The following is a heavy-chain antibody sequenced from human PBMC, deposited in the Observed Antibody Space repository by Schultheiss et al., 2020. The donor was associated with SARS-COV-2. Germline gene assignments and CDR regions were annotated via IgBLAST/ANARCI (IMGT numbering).Heavy chain of an antibody. Sequence: GESLKISCAASGFTFSSSAINWVRQAPGKGLDWVSFIDSSGDTTFYADSVKGRFTISRDNSKNTLYLQMNSLRAEDTAAYYCATSPSNDYYMDVWGKGTTVTVSS. CDR1: GFTFSSSA. J-gene: IGHJ6*03. CDR2: IDSSGDTT. V-gene: IGHV3-23*01. D-gene: IGHD2-8*01. CDR3: ATSPSNDYYMDV.